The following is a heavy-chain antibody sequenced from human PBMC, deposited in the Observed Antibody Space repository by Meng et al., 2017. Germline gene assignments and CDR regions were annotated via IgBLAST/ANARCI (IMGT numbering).Heavy chain of an antibody. CDR1: GFTFSSYG. V-gene: IGHV3-33*01. D-gene: IGHD6-13*01. CDR2: IWYDGSNK. J-gene: IGHJ4*02. CDR3: ARDKSPGYSSSWNYFDY. Sequence: GESLKISCAASGFTFSSYGMDWVRQAPGKGLEWVAVIWYDGSNKYYADSVKGRFTISRDNSKNTLYLQMNSLRAEDTAVYYCARDKSPGYSSSWNYFDYWGQGTLVNVSS.